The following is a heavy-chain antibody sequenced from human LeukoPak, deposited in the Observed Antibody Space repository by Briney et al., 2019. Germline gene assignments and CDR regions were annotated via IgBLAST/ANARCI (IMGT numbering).Heavy chain of an antibody. V-gene: IGHV4-30-2*01. Sequence: SETLSLTCTVSGGSISSGGYYWSWIRQPPGRGLEWIGYIYHSGSTYYNPSLKSRVTISVDRSKNQFSLKLSSVTAADTAVYYCARAGATIAFDYWGQGTLVTVSS. J-gene: IGHJ4*02. CDR2: IYHSGST. CDR1: GGSISSGGYY. CDR3: ARAGATIAFDY. D-gene: IGHD5-12*01.